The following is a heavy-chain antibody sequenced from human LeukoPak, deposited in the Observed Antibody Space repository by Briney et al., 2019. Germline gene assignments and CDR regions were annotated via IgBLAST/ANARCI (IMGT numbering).Heavy chain of an antibody. CDR1: GGTFSSYA. CDR2: IIPIFGTA. J-gene: IGHJ5*02. V-gene: IGHV1-69*05. D-gene: IGHD2-2*02. CDR3: ARSLYANWFDP. Sequence: SVKVSCKASGGTFSSYAISWVRQAPGQGLEWMGGIIPIFGTANYAQKFQGRVTMTRDTSTSTVYMELSSLRSEDTAVYYCARSLYANWFDPWGQGTLVTVSS.